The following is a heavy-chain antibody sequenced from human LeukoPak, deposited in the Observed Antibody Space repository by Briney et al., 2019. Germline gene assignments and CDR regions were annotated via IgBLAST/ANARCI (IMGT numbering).Heavy chain of an antibody. J-gene: IGHJ4*02. Sequence: GGSLRLSCTASGFTFSGSWMSWVRQAPGKGLEWVANVKVDGSEKDYVDSVKGRFTISRDNAKNSLYLQMNSLRAEDTAVYYCAKNGRSLDFWGQGTLVTVSS. CDR3: AKNGRSLDF. CDR2: VKVDGSEK. D-gene: IGHD2-15*01. CDR1: GFTFSGSW. V-gene: IGHV3-7*01.